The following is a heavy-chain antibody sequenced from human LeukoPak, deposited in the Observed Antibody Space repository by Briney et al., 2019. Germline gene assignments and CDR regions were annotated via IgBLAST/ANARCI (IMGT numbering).Heavy chain of an antibody. D-gene: IGHD2-2*01. Sequence: SVKVSCKASGYTFTSYGMNWVRQAPGQGLEWMGGIIPMLGTPNYAQKFQGRVTITADKSTSTAYMDLSSLRSEDTAVYYCASGTTDIVVVPATLRNYYFDYWGQGTLVTVSS. V-gene: IGHV1-69*06. CDR3: ASGTTDIVVVPATLRNYYFDY. J-gene: IGHJ4*02. CDR2: IIPMLGTP. CDR1: GYTFTSYG.